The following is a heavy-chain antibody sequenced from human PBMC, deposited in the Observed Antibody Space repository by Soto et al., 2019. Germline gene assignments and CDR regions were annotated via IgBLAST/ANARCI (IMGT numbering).Heavy chain of an antibody. V-gene: IGHV2-26*01. D-gene: IGHD2-15*01. CDR3: ARILGYCSGGSCYPYYFDY. CDR1: GFSLSNARVG. CDR2: IFSNDEK. J-gene: IGHJ4*02. Sequence: QVTLKESGPVLVKPTETLTLTCTVSGFSLSNARVGVSWIRQPPGKALEWLAHIFSNDEKSYSTSLKSRLTISKDTSKSQVVLTMTNMDPVDTATYYCARILGYCSGGSCYPYYFDYWGQGTLVTVSS.